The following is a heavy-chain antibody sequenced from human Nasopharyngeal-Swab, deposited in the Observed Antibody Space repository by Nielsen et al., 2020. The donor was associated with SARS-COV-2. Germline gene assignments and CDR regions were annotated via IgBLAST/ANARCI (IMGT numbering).Heavy chain of an antibody. CDR1: GFTFSSYG. J-gene: IGHJ4*02. D-gene: IGHD3-10*01. CDR2: IWYDGSNK. CDR3: ARDNSGRYPDY. Sequence: GGSLRLSCAASGFTFSSYGMHWVRQAPGKGLEWVAVIWYDGSNKYYADSVKGRFTVSRDNSKNTLHLQMNSLRADDTAVYFCARDNSGRYPDYWGQGTRVTVSS. V-gene: IGHV3-33*01.